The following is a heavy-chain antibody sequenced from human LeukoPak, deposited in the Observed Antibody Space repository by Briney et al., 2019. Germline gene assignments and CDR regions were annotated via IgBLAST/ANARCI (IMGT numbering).Heavy chain of an antibody. J-gene: IGHJ4*02. CDR2: IYHSGST. D-gene: IGHD1-26*01. CDR1: GYSISSGYY. CDR3: ARDREGAAGFDY. Sequence: PSETLSLTCTVSGYSISSGYYWGWIRQPPGKGLEWIGSIYHSGSTYYNPSLKSRVTISVDTSKNQFSLKLSSVTAADTAVYYCARDREGAAGFDYWGQGTLVTVSS. V-gene: IGHV4-38-2*02.